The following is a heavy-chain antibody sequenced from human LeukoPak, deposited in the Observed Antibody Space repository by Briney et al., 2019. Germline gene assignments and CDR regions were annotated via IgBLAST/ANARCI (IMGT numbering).Heavy chain of an antibody. CDR1: GGSFSGYY. Sequence: PSETPSLTCAVYGGSFSGYYWSWIRQPPGKGLEWIGEINHSGSTNYNPSLKSRVTISVDTSKNQFSLKLSSVTAADTAVYYCARGSSSFNLDYWGQGTLVTVSS. CDR2: INHSGST. CDR3: ARGSSSFNLDY. J-gene: IGHJ4*02. V-gene: IGHV4-34*01. D-gene: IGHD6-13*01.